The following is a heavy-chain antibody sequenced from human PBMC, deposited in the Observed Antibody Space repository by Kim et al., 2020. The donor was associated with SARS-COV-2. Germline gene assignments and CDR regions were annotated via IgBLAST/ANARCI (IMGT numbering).Heavy chain of an antibody. V-gene: IGHV3-20*03. J-gene: IGHJ4*02. D-gene: IGHD6-13*01. Sequence: YGDSVQGRFTISRDNAKTSLYLQMNSLRAEDTAFYYCTRSADPGIAAAGDYWGQGTLVTVSA. CDR3: TRSADPGIAAAGDY.